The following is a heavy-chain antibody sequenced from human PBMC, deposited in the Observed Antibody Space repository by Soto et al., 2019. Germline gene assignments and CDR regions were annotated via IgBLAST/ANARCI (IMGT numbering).Heavy chain of an antibody. CDR1: GYIFTSYG. J-gene: IGHJ1*01. CDR2: MSYDGSNK. Sequence: SCKASGYIFTSYGMHWVRQAPGKGLEWVAVMSYDGSNKYYADSVKGRFTISRDISKNTLYLQMDSLKPDDTAIYYCAKDGFPQSPFQHWGQGTLVTVSS. V-gene: IGHV3-30*18. CDR3: AKDGFPQSPFQH. D-gene: IGHD2-2*03.